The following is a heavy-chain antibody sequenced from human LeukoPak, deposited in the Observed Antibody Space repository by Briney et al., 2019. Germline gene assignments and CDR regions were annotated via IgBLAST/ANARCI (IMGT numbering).Heavy chain of an antibody. CDR2: ISSSSSYI. CDR1: GFTFSSYS. Sequence: GSLRLSCAASGFTFSSYSMNWVRQAPGKGLEWVSSISSSSSYIYYADSVKGRFTISRDNAKNSLYLQMNSLRAEDTAVYYCARDRRSSAPDAFDIWGQGTMVTVSS. D-gene: IGHD3-22*01. V-gene: IGHV3-21*01. J-gene: IGHJ3*02. CDR3: ARDRRSSAPDAFDI.